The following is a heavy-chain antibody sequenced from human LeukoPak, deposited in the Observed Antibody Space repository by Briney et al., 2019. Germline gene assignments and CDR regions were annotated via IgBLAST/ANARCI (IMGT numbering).Heavy chain of an antibody. D-gene: IGHD6-6*01. J-gene: IGHJ5*02. CDR3: ASSIAARIRWYNWFDP. CDR1: AGSSGSGGYY. CDR2: IYHSGST. Sequence: SETLSLTCTVSAGSSGSGGYYWSWIRQHPGKGLEWIGYIYHSGSTYYNPSLKSRVTISVDRSKNQFSLKLSSVTAADTAVYYCASSIAARIRWYNWFDPWGQGTLVTVSS. V-gene: IGHV4-31*03.